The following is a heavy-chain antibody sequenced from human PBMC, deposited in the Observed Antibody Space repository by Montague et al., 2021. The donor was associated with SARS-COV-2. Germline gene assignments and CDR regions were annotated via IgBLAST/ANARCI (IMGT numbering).Heavy chain of an antibody. J-gene: IGHJ6*02. CDR2: IYYSGST. CDR3: ARDQGYNWNYYYYYGMDV. V-gene: IGHV4-39*07. D-gene: IGHD1-20*01. CDR1: GGSISSSSYY. Sequence: SETLSLTCTVSGGSISSSSYYWGWIRQPPGKGLEWIGSIYYSGSTYYNPSLKRRVTISVDTSKNQFSLKLSSVTAADTAVYYCARDQGYNWNYYYYYGMDVWGQGTTVTVSS.